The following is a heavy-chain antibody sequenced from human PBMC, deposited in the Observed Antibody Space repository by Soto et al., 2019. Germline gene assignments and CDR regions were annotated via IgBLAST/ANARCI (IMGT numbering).Heavy chain of an antibody. CDR3: ARGTGCSSTSCYLDY. Sequence: GGSLRLSCAASGFTFSSYSMSWVRQAPGKGLEWVSSISSSSTYIYYADSVKGRFTISRDNAKNLMYLQMNSLRAENTAVYYCARGTGCSSTSCYLDYWGQGTLVTVSS. CDR2: ISSSSTYI. D-gene: IGHD2-2*01. V-gene: IGHV3-21*01. CDR1: GFTFSSYS. J-gene: IGHJ4*02.